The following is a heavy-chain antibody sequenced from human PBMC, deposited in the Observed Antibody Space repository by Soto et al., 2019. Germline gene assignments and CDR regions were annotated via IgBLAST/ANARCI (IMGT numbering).Heavy chain of an antibody. J-gene: IGHJ4*02. D-gene: IGHD6-13*01. CDR1: GGSISSYY. CDR3: AATLRGYSSSWYDY. CDR2: IYYSGST. V-gene: IGHV4-59*01. Sequence: SETLSLTCTVSGGSISSYYWSWIRQPPGKGLEWIGYIYYSGSTNYNPSLKSRVTISVDTSKNQFSLKLSSVTAADTAVYYCAATLRGYSSSWYDYWGQGTLVTVSS.